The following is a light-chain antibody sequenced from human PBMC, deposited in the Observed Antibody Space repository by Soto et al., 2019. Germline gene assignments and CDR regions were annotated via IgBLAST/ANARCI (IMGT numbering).Light chain of an antibody. V-gene: IGLV1-44*01. CDR3: AAWDESLNGYV. Sequence: QSVLTQPASVSGTPGQRVTISCSGSSSNIGSNTVNWYQQLPGTAPKLLIYSNNQRPSGVPDRFSGSKSGTSASLAISGLHSEDEADYYCAAWDESLNGYVFGTGTKVTV. CDR2: SNN. J-gene: IGLJ1*01. CDR1: SSNIGSNT.